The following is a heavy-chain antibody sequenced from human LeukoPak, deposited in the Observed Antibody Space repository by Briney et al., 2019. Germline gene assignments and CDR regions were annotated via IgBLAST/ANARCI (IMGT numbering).Heavy chain of an antibody. D-gene: IGHD1-26*01. CDR1: VDTFTSNY. Sequence: ASVKVSCKASVDTFTSNYMLWVRQAPGQGLEWMGIINPSGGSTSYAQKFQGRVTVTRDTSTSTVYMELSSLSSEDTAVYYCARVGGNYPINWGQGSLVTVSA. J-gene: IGHJ4*02. CDR2: INPSGGST. V-gene: IGHV1-46*01. CDR3: ARVGGNYPIN.